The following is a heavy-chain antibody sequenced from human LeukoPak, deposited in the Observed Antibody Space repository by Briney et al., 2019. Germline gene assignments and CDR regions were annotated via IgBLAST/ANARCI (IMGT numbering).Heavy chain of an antibody. CDR1: GGSINGYY. CDR2: IYYSGST. CDR3: ARTGYYYYYMDV. J-gene: IGHJ6*03. D-gene: IGHD1-14*01. V-gene: IGHV4-59*01. Sequence: SETLSLTCTVSGGSINGYYWSWIRQSPGKGLESLGYIYYSGSTNYNPSLKSRVTISVDTSKNQFSLKLSSVTAADTAVYYCARTGYYYYYMDVWGKGTTVTISS.